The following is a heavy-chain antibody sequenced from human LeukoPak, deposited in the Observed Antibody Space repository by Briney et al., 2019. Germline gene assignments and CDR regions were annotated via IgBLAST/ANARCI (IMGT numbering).Heavy chain of an antibody. CDR1: GYTVTSNY. CDR3: ARDNSVRDEAWWFNP. Sequence: RASVKVSCKAFGYTVTSNYMHWVRQAPGQGPEWMGVISPSDGSTTYAQKFQGRVALTRDMSTSTDYLELSSLRSEDTAVSYCARDNSVRDEAWWFNPWGQGTLVTVSS. V-gene: IGHV1-46*01. J-gene: IGHJ5*02. CDR2: ISPSDGST. D-gene: IGHD5-24*01.